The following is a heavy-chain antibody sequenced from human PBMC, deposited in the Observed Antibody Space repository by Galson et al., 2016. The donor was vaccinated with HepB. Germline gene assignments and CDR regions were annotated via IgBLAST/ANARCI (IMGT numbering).Heavy chain of an antibody. V-gene: IGHV3-30*04. CDR2: ISYDGSNK. Sequence: QAPGKGLEWVAVISYDGSNKYYADSVKGRFTISRDNSKNTLYLQMNSLRAEDTAVYYCARDQNRHYSSGWYLGWGQGTLVIVSS. D-gene: IGHD6-19*01. J-gene: IGHJ4*02. CDR3: ARDQNRHYSSGWYLG.